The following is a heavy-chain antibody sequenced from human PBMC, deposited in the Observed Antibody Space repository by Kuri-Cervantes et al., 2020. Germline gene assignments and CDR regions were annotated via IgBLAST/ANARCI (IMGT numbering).Heavy chain of an antibody. J-gene: IGHJ6*02. V-gene: IGHV3-23*01. CDR2: ISGSGGST. CDR3: AKDLPYCSSTSCYAEYYYYGMDV. CDR1: GFTFSSYW. Sequence: GESLKISCAASGFTFSSYWMSWVRQAPGKGLEWVSVISGSGGSTYYADSVKGRFTISRDNSKNTLYLQMNSLRAEDTAVYYCAKDLPYCSSTSCYAEYYYYGMDVWGQGTTVTVSS. D-gene: IGHD2-2*01.